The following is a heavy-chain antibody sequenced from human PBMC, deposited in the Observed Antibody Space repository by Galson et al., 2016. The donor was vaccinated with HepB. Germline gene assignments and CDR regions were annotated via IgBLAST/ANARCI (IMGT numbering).Heavy chain of an antibody. CDR1: GFSLSNGKMG. Sequence: PALVKPTQTLTLTCTVSGFSLSNGKMGVSWIRQPPGKALEWLAHIFSNDEKSYSTSLKSRLTISKDTSESQVVLTMTYMDPVDTATYYCARISHLYSIPPRYNLAMGGWGQGTTVTVSS. D-gene: IGHD1-26*01. V-gene: IGHV2-26*01. CDR2: IFSNDEK. J-gene: IGHJ6*02. CDR3: ARISHLYSIPPRYNLAMGG.